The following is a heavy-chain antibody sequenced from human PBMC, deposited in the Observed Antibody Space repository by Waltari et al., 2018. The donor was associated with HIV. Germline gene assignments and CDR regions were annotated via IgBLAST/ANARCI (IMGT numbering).Heavy chain of an antibody. CDR3: ARMDYGSGTPPLDIYVMDV. D-gene: IGHD3-10*01. J-gene: IGHJ6*02. CDR1: AYSIGLGFY. CDR2: VHQSGRA. Sequence: QLLLQESGPGLVKPSETLSLTCSVSAYSIGLGFYLGSIRPPPGEGLEWIATVHQSGRAYYRPSLKSRVTISMDTSRNQFSLKMNSVTAADTAVYYCARMDYGSGTPPLDIYVMDVWGQGTTVTVSS. V-gene: IGHV4-38-2*01.